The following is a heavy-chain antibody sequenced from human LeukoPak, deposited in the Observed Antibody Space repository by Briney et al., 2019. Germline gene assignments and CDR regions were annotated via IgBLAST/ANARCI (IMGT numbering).Heavy chain of an antibody. V-gene: IGHV1-18*04. Sequence: ASVKVSFKAAGYTFTSYGVSWVRQAPGQGLEWMGWISAYNGDTSYAQKFQGRVTMTTDTSTSTAYMDLRSLRSDDTAMYYCARSAGGIRRFDPWGQGTLVTVSS. CDR2: ISAYNGDT. J-gene: IGHJ5*02. D-gene: IGHD1-26*01. CDR3: ARSAGGIRRFDP. CDR1: GYTFTSYG.